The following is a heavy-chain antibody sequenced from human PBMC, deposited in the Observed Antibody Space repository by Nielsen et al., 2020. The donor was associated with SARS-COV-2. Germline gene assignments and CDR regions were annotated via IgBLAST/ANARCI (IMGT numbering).Heavy chain of an antibody. Sequence: GGSLRLSCAASGFTFSSYGMHWVRQAPGKGLEWVAVISYDGSNKYYADSVKGRFTISRDNSKNTLYLQMNSLRAEDTAVYYCAKDLSVVAAAGPFDYWGQGTLVTSPQ. CDR3: AKDLSVVAAAGPFDY. D-gene: IGHD6-13*01. J-gene: IGHJ4*02. CDR1: GFTFSSYG. V-gene: IGHV3-30*18. CDR2: ISYDGSNK.